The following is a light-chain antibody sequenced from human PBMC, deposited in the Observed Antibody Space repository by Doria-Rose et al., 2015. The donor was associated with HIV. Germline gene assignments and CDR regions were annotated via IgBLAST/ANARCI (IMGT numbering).Light chain of an antibody. V-gene: IGKV3-20*01. CDR3: HQYGTSWT. Sequence: TQSPGTLSLSPGERATLSCMASQSFSSTYLAWYQQKPGQAPSLLIYDGSTRATGIPDRFSAGGSGTDFTLTINRLEPEDFALYYCHQYGTSWTFGQGTKVEI. CDR2: DGS. CDR1: QSFSSTY. J-gene: IGKJ1*01.